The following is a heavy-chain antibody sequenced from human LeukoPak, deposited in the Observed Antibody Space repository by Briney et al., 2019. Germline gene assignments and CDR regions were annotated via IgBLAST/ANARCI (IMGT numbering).Heavy chain of an antibody. Sequence: GGSLRLSCTASGFTFRRYSFNWVRQAPGKGLEWVSTISSGSDYIYYADSVWGRFTISRDNAESSLYLQMNSLRAEDTAVYYCSRDLSLGAPQGFDYWGRGTLVTVSS. CDR3: SRDLSLGAPQGFDY. CDR1: GFTFRRYS. D-gene: IGHD1-26*01. V-gene: IGHV3-21*01. CDR2: ISSGSDYI. J-gene: IGHJ4*02.